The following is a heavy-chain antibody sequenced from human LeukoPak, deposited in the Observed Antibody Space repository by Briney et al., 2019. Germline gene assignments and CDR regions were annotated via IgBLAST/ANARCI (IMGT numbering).Heavy chain of an antibody. J-gene: IGHJ4*02. D-gene: IGHD6-19*01. V-gene: IGHV3-23*01. CDR1: GSTFSSYA. CDR3: ATPPSSGWYFDY. Sequence: GGSLRLSCAASGSTFSSYAMSWVRQAPGKGLEWVSAISGRSSSTYYADSAKGRFTISSDNSYNTLYLQMNSLRAEATAVYYCATPPSSGWYFDYWGQGTLLTVSS. CDR2: ISGRSSST.